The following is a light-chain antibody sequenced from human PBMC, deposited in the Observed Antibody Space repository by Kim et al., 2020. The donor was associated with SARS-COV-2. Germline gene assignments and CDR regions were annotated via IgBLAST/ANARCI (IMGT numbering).Light chain of an antibody. J-gene: IGLJ2*01. CDR2: YDR. Sequence: PGKTARIARGENNNESKSVHWYQERPGQAPMLVISYDRDRPSGIPERFSGSNSGNTATVTINRVEAGDEADYYCQVWDSGSVHPGVFGGGTQLTVL. CDR3: QVWDSGSVHPGV. CDR1: NNESKS. V-gene: IGLV3-21*04.